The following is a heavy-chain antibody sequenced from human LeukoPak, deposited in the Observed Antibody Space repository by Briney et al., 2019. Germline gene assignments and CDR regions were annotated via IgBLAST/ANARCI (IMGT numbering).Heavy chain of an antibody. CDR2: ISGSDGST. V-gene: IGHV3-23*01. CDR1: GFTFSSYG. CDR3: AKPWAD. J-gene: IGHJ4*02. D-gene: IGHD3-16*01. Sequence: GGSLRLSCVASGFTFSSYGMHWVRQAPGKGLEWVSTISGSDGSTYYADSVKGRFTISRDNSKNTLYLQINNLRAEDTAVYYCAKPWADWGQGTLVTVSS.